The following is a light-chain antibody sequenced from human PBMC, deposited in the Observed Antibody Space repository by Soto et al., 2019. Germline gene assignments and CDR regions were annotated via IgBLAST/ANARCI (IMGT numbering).Light chain of an antibody. V-gene: IGKV3-15*01. CDR1: QSVSNN. J-gene: IGKJ2*01. CDR2: GAS. CDR3: QQYDNWPYT. Sequence: EIVMTHSPATLSVSPGERATLSCRASQSVSNNLAWYQQKPGQAPRLLIYGASTRATAIPARFSGSGSGTEFTLTISSPQSEDFAVYFCQQYDNWPYTFGQGTKVDIK.